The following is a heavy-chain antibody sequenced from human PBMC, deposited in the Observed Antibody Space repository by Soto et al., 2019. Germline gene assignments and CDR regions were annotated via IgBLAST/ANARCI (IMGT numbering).Heavy chain of an antibody. V-gene: IGHV3-11*05. D-gene: IGHD3-9*01. CDR2: ISSSSSYT. Sequence: QAQLVESGGGLVKPGGSLRLSCAASGFTFSDYYMSWIRQAPGKGLEWVSYISSSSSYTNYADSVKGRFTISRDNAKNSLYLQMNSLRAEDTAVYYCARDLRGYDILTGRTVDYWGQGTLVTVSS. J-gene: IGHJ4*02. CDR1: GFTFSDYY. CDR3: ARDLRGYDILTGRTVDY.